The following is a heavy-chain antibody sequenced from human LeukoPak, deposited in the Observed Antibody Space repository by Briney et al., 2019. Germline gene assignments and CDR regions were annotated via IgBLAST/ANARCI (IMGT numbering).Heavy chain of an antibody. D-gene: IGHD2-2*03. Sequence: GGSLRLSCGASGFTFHEKYAMHWVRQAPGKGLEWVSGFSLDSDNVGYADSVRGRFTVSRDRAKNSLYLQMNYLRPEDTALYFCTKDMDPGGINVWGQGTTVIVSS. CDR3: TKDMDPGGINV. CDR2: FSLDSDNV. V-gene: IGHV3-9*01. CDR1: GFTFHEKYA. J-gene: IGHJ6*02.